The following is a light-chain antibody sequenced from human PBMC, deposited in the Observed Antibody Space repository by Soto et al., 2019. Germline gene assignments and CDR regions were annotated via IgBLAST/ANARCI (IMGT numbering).Light chain of an antibody. Sequence: AIRMTQSPSSLSASTGDRVTITCRASQGISSYLAWYQQKPGKAPKVLIHTASTLQGGVPSRFSGSGSGTDFTRTISRLQSEDFATYYCQQYYTYPWTFGQGTKVEVK. J-gene: IGKJ1*01. CDR2: TAS. CDR1: QGISSY. CDR3: QQYYTYPWT. V-gene: IGKV1-8*01.